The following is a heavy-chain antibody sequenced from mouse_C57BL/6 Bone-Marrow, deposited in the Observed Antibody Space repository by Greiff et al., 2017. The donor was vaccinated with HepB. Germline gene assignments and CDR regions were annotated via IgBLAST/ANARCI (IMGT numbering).Heavy chain of an antibody. Sequence: EVKLVESGGGLVKPGGSLKLSCAASGFTFSDYGMHWVRQAPEKGLEWVAYISSGSSTIYYADTVKGRFTISRDNAKNTLFLQMTSLRSEDTAMYYCARYGYYDGYFDYWGQGTTLTVSS. CDR2: ISSGSSTI. J-gene: IGHJ2*01. CDR3: ARYGYYDGYFDY. V-gene: IGHV5-17*01. D-gene: IGHD2-3*01. CDR1: GFTFSDYG.